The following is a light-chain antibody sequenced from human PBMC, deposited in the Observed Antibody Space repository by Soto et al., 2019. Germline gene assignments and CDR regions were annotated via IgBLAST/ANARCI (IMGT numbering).Light chain of an antibody. CDR2: DVS. V-gene: IGLV2-14*01. CDR3: SSYTSSNTYV. J-gene: IGLJ1*01. Sequence: QSVLTQPASVSGSPGQSITISCTGTSSDVGGYKSVSWYQQHPGKAPKLMIFDVSNRPSGVSNRFSGSKSGNTASLTISGLQAEDEADYYCSSYTSSNTYVFGTGTKVTVL. CDR1: SSDVGGYKS.